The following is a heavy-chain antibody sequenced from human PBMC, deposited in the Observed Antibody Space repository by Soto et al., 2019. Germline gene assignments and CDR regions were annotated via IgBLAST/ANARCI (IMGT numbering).Heavy chain of an antibody. D-gene: IGHD6-13*01. CDR1: GFTFSSYW. V-gene: IGHV3-7*01. CDR3: ARAWRASSSWYLTHYYYYGMDV. Sequence: HPGGSLRLSCAASGFTFSSYWMSWVRQAPGKGLEWVANIKQDGSEKYYVDSVKGRFTISRDNAKNSLYLQMNSLRAEDTAVYYCARAWRASSSWYLTHYYYYGMDVWGQGTTVTVSS. CDR2: IKQDGSEK. J-gene: IGHJ6*02.